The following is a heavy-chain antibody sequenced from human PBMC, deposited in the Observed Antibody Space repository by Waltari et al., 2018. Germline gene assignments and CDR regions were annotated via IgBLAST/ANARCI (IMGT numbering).Heavy chain of an antibody. CDR3: ARARTLVGVPYYFDY. D-gene: IGHD1-26*01. Sequence: QVQLVQSGAEVKKPGASVKVSCKASGYTFTGYYMHWVRQAPGQGLEWMGWINPNSGGTNYAQKFQGRVTMTRDTSISTAYMELSRLRSDDTAVYYCARARTLVGVPYYFDYWGPGTLVTVSS. V-gene: IGHV1-2*02. CDR1: GYTFTGYY. J-gene: IGHJ4*02. CDR2: INPNSGGT.